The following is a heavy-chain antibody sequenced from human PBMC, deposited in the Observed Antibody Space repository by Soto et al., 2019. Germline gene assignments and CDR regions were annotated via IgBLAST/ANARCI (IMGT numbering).Heavy chain of an antibody. J-gene: IGHJ4*02. CDR2: ISRDGGTQ. CDR1: GFTVSSYG. CDR3: TGEVASGY. Sequence: ESGGGVVQPGRSLRLSCAASGFTVSSYGMHWVRQAPGKGLEWVAVISRDGGTQYYADSVKGRFTISKDNSRNTLFLEMNSLRGDDMAVYYCTGEVASGYWGQGTLVTVSS. D-gene: IGHD3-10*01. V-gene: IGHV3-30*03.